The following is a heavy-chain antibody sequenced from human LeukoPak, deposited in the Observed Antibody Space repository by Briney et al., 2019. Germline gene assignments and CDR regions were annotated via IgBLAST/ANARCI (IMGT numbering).Heavy chain of an antibody. Sequence: GWSLRLSCASSGCTFSSYAMSGVRQAPAKGLEGVSAISGSGGSTYYADSVKGRFTISRDNSKNTLYLQMNSLRAEDTAVYYCARVTGYQLLSEYYGMVVWGQGTTVTVSS. J-gene: IGHJ6*02. D-gene: IGHD2-2*01. CDR2: ISGSGGST. CDR1: GCTFSSYA. V-gene: IGHV3-23*01. CDR3: ARVTGYQLLSEYYGMVV.